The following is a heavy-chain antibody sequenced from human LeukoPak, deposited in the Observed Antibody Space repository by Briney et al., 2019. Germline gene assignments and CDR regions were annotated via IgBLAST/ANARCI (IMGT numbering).Heavy chain of an antibody. CDR1: GGSISSYF. J-gene: IGHJ3*02. CDR2: IHSSGST. CDR3: ARYIPRAAFNSGAFDI. Sequence: LSETLSLTCTVSGGSISSYFWYWIRQPPGKGLELIGYIHSSGSTNYNPSLKTRVTISVDTSKNQFSLNLSSVTAADTAVYYCARYIPRAAFNSGAFDIWGQGTMVAVSS. D-gene: IGHD5-24*01. V-gene: IGHV4-59*01.